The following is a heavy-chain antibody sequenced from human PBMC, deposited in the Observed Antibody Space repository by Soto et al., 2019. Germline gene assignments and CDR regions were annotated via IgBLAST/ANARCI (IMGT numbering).Heavy chain of an antibody. CDR1: GFTFTSSA. J-gene: IGHJ3*02. CDR3: AAETPDIVVVPAAIYDAFDI. CDR2: IVVGSGNT. D-gene: IGHD2-2*01. Sequence: SVKVSCKASGFTFTSSAVQWVRRARGQRLERIGWIVVGSGNTNYAQKFQERVTITRDMSTSTAYMELSSLRSEDTAVYYCAAETPDIVVVPAAIYDAFDIWGQGTMVTVSS. V-gene: IGHV1-58*01.